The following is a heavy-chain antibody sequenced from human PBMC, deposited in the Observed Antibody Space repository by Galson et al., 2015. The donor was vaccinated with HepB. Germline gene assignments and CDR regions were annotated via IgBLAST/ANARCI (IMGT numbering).Heavy chain of an antibody. Sequence: SLRLSCAASGFSVSGNYMSWVRQAPGKGLEWVSVIYSGGSTYYADSVKGRFTISRDNGKNSLYLQMNSLRADDTAVYYCATAVRGRAFDYWGQGTVVTVAS. J-gene: IGHJ4*02. CDR2: IYSGGST. V-gene: IGHV3-66*01. CDR1: GFSVSGNY. CDR3: ATAVRGRAFDY. D-gene: IGHD5-12*01.